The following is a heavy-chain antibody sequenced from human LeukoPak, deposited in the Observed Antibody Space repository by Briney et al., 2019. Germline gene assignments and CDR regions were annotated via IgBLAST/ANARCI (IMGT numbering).Heavy chain of an antibody. V-gene: IGHV4-30-4*08. D-gene: IGHD5-18*01. J-gene: IGHJ4*02. CDR3: ARYSYGIDY. CDR2: IYYSGST. CDR1: GGSISSSSYY. Sequence: PSETLSLTCTVSGGSISSSSYYWGWIRQPPGKGLEWIGYIYYSGSTYYNPSLKSRVTISVDTSKNQFSLKLSSVTAADTAVYYCARYSYGIDYWGQGTLVTVSS.